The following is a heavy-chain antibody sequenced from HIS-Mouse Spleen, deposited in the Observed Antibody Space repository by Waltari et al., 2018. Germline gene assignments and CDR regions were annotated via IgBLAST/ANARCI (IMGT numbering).Heavy chain of an antibody. CDR1: GGSISSSSYY. J-gene: IGHJ2*01. CDR2: IYYSGST. CDR3: AREIPYSSSWYDWYFDL. D-gene: IGHD6-13*01. V-gene: IGHV4-39*07. Sequence: QLQLQESGPGLVKPSETLSLTCTVSGGSISSSSYYWGWIRQPPGKGLEGIGGIYYSGSTNYHPSLKSRVTISVDTSKNPFSLKLSSVTAADTAVYYCAREIPYSSSWYDWYFDLWGRGTLVTVSS.